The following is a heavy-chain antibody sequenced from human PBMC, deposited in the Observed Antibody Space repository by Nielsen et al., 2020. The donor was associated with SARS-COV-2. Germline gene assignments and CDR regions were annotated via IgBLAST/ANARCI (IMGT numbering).Heavy chain of an antibody. CDR2: IKQDGSEK. Sequence: GGSLRLSCAASGFTFSSYWMSWVRQAPGKGLEWVANIKQDGSEKYYVDSVKGRFTISRDNAKNSLYLQMNSLRAEDTAVYYCARDKYYYDSSGPGFDPWGQGTLVTVSS. CDR1: GFTFSSYW. CDR3: ARDKYYYDSSGPGFDP. D-gene: IGHD3-22*01. J-gene: IGHJ5*02. V-gene: IGHV3-7*01.